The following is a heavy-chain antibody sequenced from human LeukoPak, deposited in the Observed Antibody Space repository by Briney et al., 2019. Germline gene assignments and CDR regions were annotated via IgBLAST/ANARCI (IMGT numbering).Heavy chain of an antibody. CDR2: ISGSGGST. Sequence: GGSLRLSCEASGFTFSKCVMSWVRQAPGKGLDWVSGISGSGGSTIYADSVKGRFTISRDNSKNTLYLQMNGLRAEDTAVYYCAKVPGTGDYYFDHWGQGALVTVSS. CDR1: GFTFSKCV. D-gene: IGHD1-1*01. J-gene: IGHJ4*02. CDR3: AKVPGTGDYYFDH. V-gene: IGHV3-23*01.